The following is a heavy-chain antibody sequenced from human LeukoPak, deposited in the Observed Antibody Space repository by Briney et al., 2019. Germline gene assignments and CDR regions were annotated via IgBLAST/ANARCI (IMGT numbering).Heavy chain of an antibody. CDR1: GFTFSSYG. CDR2: ISGSGGST. J-gene: IGHJ6*03. V-gene: IGHV3-23*01. D-gene: IGHD2-2*03. CDR3: AKDFPEMGIGDRDYYYYMDV. Sequence: GGSLRLSCAASGFTFSSYGMSWVRQAPGKGLEWVSAISGSGGSTYYADSVKGRFTISRDNSKNTLYLQMNSLRAEDTAVYYCAKDFPEMGIGDRDYYYYMDVWGKGTTVTISS.